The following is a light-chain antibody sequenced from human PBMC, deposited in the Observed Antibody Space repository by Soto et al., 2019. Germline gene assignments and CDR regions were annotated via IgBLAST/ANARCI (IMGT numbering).Light chain of an antibody. Sequence: EIVLTQSPATLSLSPGERATLSCRASQSVSSSLAWYQQNGGQAPRLLIYDASNRATGIPTRFSGSGSGTDFSLTISSLEPEDFAVYYAQQRSNWSFSLTFGGGTTVVIK. V-gene: IGKV3-11*01. CDR2: DAS. CDR1: QSVSSS. CDR3: QQRSNWSFSLT. J-gene: IGKJ4*01.